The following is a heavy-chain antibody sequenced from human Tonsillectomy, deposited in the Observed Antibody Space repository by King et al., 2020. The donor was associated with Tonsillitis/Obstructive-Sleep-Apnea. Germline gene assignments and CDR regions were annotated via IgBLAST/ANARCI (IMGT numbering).Heavy chain of an antibody. V-gene: IGHV3-23*04. CDR1: GFTFSSYA. CDR2: ISGSGGST. CDR3: AKPRGCSGGSCYSNFDY. J-gene: IGHJ4*02. Sequence: VQLVESGGGLVQPGGSLRLSCAASGFTFSSYAMSWVRQAPGKGLEWVSAISGSGGSTYYADSVKGRFTISRDNSKNTLYLQMNSLRAEDTAVYYCAKPRGCSGGSCYSNFDYWAREPWSPSPQ. D-gene: IGHD2-15*01.